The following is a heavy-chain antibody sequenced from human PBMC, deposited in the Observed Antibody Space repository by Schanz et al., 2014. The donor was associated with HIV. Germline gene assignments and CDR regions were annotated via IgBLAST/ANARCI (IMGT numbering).Heavy chain of an antibody. Sequence: QVQLVESGGGVVQPGRSLRLSCAASGFTFSTYAMHWARQAPGKGLEWVAVIWYDGSKKYYADSVKGRFTISRDNSKNTLYLQMNSLRVEDTAVYYCARETVNYYYGMDVWGQGTTVTVSS. J-gene: IGHJ6*02. D-gene: IGHD4-4*01. CDR3: ARETVNYYYGMDV. CDR2: IWYDGSKK. CDR1: GFTFSTYA. V-gene: IGHV3-33*08.